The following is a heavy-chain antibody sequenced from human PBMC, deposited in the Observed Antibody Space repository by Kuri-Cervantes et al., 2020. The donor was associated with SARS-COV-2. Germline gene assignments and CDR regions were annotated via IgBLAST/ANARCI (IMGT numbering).Heavy chain of an antibody. J-gene: IGHJ1*01. Sequence: GESLKISCAASGFTFSSYGMHWVRQAPGKGLEWVAVISYDGSNKYYADSVKGRFTISRDNSKNTLYLQMNSLRAEDTAVYYCASHVGKHGYFQHWGQGTLVTVSS. D-gene: IGHD1-14*01. CDR3: ASHVGKHGYFQH. V-gene: IGHV3-30*03. CDR1: GFTFSSYG. CDR2: ISYDGSNK.